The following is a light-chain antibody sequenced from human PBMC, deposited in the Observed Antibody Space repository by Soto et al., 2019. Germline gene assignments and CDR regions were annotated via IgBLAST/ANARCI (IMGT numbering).Light chain of an antibody. Sequence: DIQMTQSPSSLSASVGDRVTITCRASHSISNYLNWFQQKPGKAPKLLIFAASSLQSGVPSRFSGSGAGTDFTLTITSLQPEDFATYYCQQSFSTLYTFGQGTKLEIK. CDR2: AAS. CDR1: HSISNY. J-gene: IGKJ2*01. CDR3: QQSFSTLYT. V-gene: IGKV1-39*01.